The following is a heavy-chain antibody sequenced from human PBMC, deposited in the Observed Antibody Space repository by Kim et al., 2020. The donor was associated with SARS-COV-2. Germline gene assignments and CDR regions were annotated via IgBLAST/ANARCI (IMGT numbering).Heavy chain of an antibody. CDR3: ARADSGPSLYYYYYYGMDV. V-gene: IGHV3-11*05. D-gene: IGHD6-19*01. Sequence: GRFTISRDNAKNSLYLQMNSLRAEDTAVYYCARADSGPSLYYYYYYGMDVWGQGTTVTVSS. J-gene: IGHJ6*02.